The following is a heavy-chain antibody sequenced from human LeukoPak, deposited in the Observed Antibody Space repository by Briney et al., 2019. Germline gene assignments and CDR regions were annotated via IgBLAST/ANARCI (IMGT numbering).Heavy chain of an antibody. CDR1: GGSISSGGYY. CDR3: AREVSTLWFGELLSGWFDP. D-gene: IGHD3-10*01. V-gene: IGHV4-31*03. Sequence: SETLSLTCTVSGGSISSGGYYWSWIRQHPGKGLEWIGYIYYSGSTYYNPSLKSRVTISVDTSKNQFSLKLSSVTAADTAVYYCAREVSTLWFGELLSGWFDPWGQGTLVTVSS. CDR2: IYYSGST. J-gene: IGHJ5*02.